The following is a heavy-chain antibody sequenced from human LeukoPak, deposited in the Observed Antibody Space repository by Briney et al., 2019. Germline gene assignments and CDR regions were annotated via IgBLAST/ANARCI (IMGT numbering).Heavy chain of an antibody. CDR3: TRDIDDVLTGDDAFDV. V-gene: IGHV3-7*01. D-gene: IGHD3-9*01. CDR1: RFTFSDYW. CDR2: IKQDGSEK. J-gene: IGHJ3*01. Sequence: GGSLRLSCAASRFTFSDYWMSWVRQAPGKGLEWVANIKQDGSEKYYLDSVKGRFAISRDNAGNSLYLQMNSLRVDDTGLYYCTRDIDDVLTGDDAFDVWGQGTVVTVSS.